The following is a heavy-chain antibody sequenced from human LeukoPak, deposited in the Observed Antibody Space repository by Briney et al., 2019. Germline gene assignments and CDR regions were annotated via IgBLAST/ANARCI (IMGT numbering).Heavy chain of an antibody. D-gene: IGHD5-18*01. CDR1: GYSFTSHW. J-gene: IGHJ4*02. CDR2: INPGDSDT. CDR3: TRGLDGYSYGGDY. V-gene: IGHV5-51*01. Sequence: GESLKISCKGSGYSFTSHWIGWVRQMPGKGLEWMGIINPGDSDTRYSPSFQGQVTISADKSISTAYLQWSSLKASDTAMYYCTRGLDGYSYGGDYWGQGTLVTVSS.